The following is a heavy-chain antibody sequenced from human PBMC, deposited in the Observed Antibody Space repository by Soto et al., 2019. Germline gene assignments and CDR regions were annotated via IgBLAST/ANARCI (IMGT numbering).Heavy chain of an antibody. CDR1: GYTFTSYG. J-gene: IGHJ6*03. CDR2: ISAYNGNT. V-gene: IGHV1-18*01. Sequence: ASVKVSCKASGYTFTSYGISWVRQEPGQGHERMGWISAYNGNTNYAQKLQGRVTMTTDTSTSTAYMELRSLRSDDTAVYYCARDFYCSGGSCPYYYYYMDVWGKGTTVTVSS. CDR3: ARDFYCSGGSCPYYYYYMDV. D-gene: IGHD2-15*01.